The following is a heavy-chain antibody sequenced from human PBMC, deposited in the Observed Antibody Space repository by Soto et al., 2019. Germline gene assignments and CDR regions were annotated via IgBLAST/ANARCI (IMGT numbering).Heavy chain of an antibody. Sequence: PSETLSLTCAVYGGSFSGYYWNWIRQPPGKGLEWIGEINHSGSTNYNPSLKSRVTMSLDTSRNEFSLSLSSVTAADAAVYFCARYSPPKKSYDSNPGWFDPWGQGTLVTVS. CDR3: ARYSPPKKSYDSNPGWFDP. V-gene: IGHV4-34*01. CDR1: GGSFSGYY. D-gene: IGHD3-22*01. CDR2: INHSGST. J-gene: IGHJ5*02.